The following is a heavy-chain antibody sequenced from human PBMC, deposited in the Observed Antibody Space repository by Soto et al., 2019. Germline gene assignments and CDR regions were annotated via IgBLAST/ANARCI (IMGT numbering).Heavy chain of an antibody. CDR3: ARRYGASFDY. Sequence: SETLSLTCTVSGGSLSPNYWTWIRQPPGKGLEWIAYIYYSGTATYNPSLNSRVAISLDMSKNQISLTLSSVTAADTAVYYCARRYGASFDYWGQGTLVTVSS. CDR1: GGSLSPNY. V-gene: IGHV4-59*08. D-gene: IGHD4-17*01. CDR2: IYYSGTA. J-gene: IGHJ4*02.